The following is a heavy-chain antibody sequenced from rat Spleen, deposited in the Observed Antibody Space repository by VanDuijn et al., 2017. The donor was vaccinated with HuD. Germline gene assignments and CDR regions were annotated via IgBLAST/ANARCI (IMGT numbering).Heavy chain of an antibody. CDR2: ISYDGSHT. CDR3: ARRLYDYFDY. D-gene: IGHD1-2*01. CDR1: GFTFSNYG. Sequence: EVQLVESGGGLVQPGRSLKLSCAASGFTFSNYGMAWVRQAPTKGLEWVATISYDGSHTYYRDSVKGRFSISRDNARSTLSLQMDSLRSEDTATYYCARRLYDYFDYWGQGVMVTVSS. V-gene: IGHV5-29*01. J-gene: IGHJ2*01.